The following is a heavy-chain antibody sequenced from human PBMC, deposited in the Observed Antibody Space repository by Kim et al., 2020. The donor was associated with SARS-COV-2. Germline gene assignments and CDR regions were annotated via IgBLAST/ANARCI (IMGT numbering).Heavy chain of an antibody. J-gene: IGHJ6*02. D-gene: IGHD3-10*01. CDR1: GYTFTSYG. CDR3: AREGVYYGSGSYYIVYYYGMDV. Sequence: ASVKVSCKASGYTFTSYGISWVRQAPGQGLEWMGWISAYNGNTNYAQKLQGRVTMTTDTSTSTAYMELRSLRSDDTAVYYCAREGVYYGSGSYYIVYYYGMDVWGQGTTVTVSS. CDR2: ISAYNGNT. V-gene: IGHV1-18*04.